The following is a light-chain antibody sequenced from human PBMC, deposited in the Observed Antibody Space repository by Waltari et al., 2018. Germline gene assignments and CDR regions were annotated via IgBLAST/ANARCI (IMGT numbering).Light chain of an antibody. CDR1: SSDVGNYNH. V-gene: IGLV2-14*01. CDR3: SSYSSISFLV. Sequence: QSALTQPASASGSPGQSITISCTGTSSDVGNYNHLPWYQQHPGKAPKLMIHEVNNRPSGVSNRFSGSKSGDTASLTISGLQGEDEADYYCSSYSSISFLVFGSGTTVTVL. CDR2: EVN. J-gene: IGLJ1*01.